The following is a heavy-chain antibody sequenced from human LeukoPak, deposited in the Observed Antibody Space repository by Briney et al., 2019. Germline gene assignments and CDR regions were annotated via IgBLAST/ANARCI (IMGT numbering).Heavy chain of an antibody. CDR2: IYHSGST. J-gene: IGHJ4*02. Sequence: PSQTLSLTCTVSGGSISSGGYYWSWIRQPPGKGLEWIGYIYHSGSTYYNPSLKSRVTISVDRSKNQFSLKLSSVTAADTAVYYCARVREGATLDYWGQGTLVTVSS. D-gene: IGHD1-26*01. CDR3: ARVREGATLDY. CDR1: GGSISSGGYY. V-gene: IGHV4-30-2*01.